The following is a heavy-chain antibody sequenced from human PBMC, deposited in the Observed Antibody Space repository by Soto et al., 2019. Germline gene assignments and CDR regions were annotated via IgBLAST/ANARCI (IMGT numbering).Heavy chain of an antibody. CDR2: IYPGDSDT. CDR3: ARPKKDTDMVYDAFDI. Sequence: PGESLKISCKGSGYSFTSYWIGWVRQMPGKGLEWMGIIYPGDSDTRYSPSFQGQVTISADKSISTAYLQWSSLKASDTAMYYCARPKKDTDMVYDAFDIWGQGTMVTVSS. J-gene: IGHJ3*02. D-gene: IGHD5-18*01. V-gene: IGHV5-51*01. CDR1: GYSFTSYW.